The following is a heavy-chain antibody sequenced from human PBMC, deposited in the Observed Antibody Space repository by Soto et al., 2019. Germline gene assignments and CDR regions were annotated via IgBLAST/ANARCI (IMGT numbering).Heavy chain of an antibody. D-gene: IGHD3-16*01. V-gene: IGHV3-30*04. Sequence: QVQLEESGGGVVQPGTSLRLSCAASGFTFNAYSMHWVRQAPGKGLEWVAVISYDGHHEYYVDSVKGRFTISRDKPKNAVFLEMNSLTVEDTAGYFCAKDPVGLASPLRFYVYYGMDAWGQGTTVIVS. CDR3: AKDPVGLASPLRFYVYYGMDA. CDR1: GFTFNAYS. CDR2: ISYDGHHE. J-gene: IGHJ6*02.